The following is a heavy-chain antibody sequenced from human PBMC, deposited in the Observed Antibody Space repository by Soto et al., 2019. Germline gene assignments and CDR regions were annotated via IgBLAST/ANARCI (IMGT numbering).Heavy chain of an antibody. CDR1: GGSISSGDYY. J-gene: IGHJ4*02. Sequence: QVQLQESGPGLVKPSQTLSLTCTVSGGSISSGDYYWSWIRQPPGKGLEWIGYIYYSGSTYYNPSLQSRVTISVDTSKNQFSLKLSSVTAADTAVYYCARGRETYYYDSSGYYGYYYFDYWGQGTLVTVSS. CDR2: IYYSGST. CDR3: ARGRETYYYDSSGYYGYYYFDY. D-gene: IGHD3-22*01. V-gene: IGHV4-30-4*01.